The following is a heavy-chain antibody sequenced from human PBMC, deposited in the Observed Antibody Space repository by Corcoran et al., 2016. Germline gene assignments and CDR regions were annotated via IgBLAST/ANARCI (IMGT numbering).Heavy chain of an antibody. CDR2: IIPIFGTA. CDR3: ARGSRKSSTMIGVVGDDAFDI. V-gene: IGHV1-69*01. J-gene: IGHJ3*02. D-gene: IGHD3-22*01. CDR1: GGTFSSYA. Sequence: QVQLVQSGAEVKKPGSSVKVSCKASGGTFSSYAISWVRQAPGQGLAWMGGIIPIFGTANYAQKFQGRVTITADESTSTAYMELSSLRSEATAVYYCARGSRKSSTMIGVVGDDAFDIWGQGTMVTVSS.